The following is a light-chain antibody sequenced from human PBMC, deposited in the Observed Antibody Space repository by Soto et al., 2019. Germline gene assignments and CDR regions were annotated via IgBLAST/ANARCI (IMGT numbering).Light chain of an antibody. CDR1: QSVSSN. V-gene: IGKV3-11*01. Sequence: EIVMTQSPATLSLSPWERATLSCRASQSVSSNLAWYQQKPGQAPRLLIYDASNRATGIPARFSGSGSGTDFTLTISSLEPEDFAVYYCQQRSNWPPAITFGQGTRLEI. CDR3: QQRSNWPPAIT. CDR2: DAS. J-gene: IGKJ5*01.